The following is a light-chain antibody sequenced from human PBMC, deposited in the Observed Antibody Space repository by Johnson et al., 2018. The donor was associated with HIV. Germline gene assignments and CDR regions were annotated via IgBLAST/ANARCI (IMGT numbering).Light chain of an antibody. CDR2: DNN. Sequence: HSVLTQPPSVSAAPGQKVTISCSGSSSNIGNKYVSWYQQLPGRAPKLLIYDNNKRPSGIPDRFSGSKSGTSATLDITGLQTGDEADYYCGTWDSSLSSGGVFGTGTQVTVL. CDR1: SSNIGNKY. CDR3: GTWDSSLSSGGV. J-gene: IGLJ1*01. V-gene: IGLV1-51*01.